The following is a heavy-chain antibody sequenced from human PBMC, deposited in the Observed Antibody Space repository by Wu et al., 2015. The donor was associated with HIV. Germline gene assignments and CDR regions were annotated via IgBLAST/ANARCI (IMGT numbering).Heavy chain of an antibody. CDR2: MNPNSGGT. V-gene: IGHV1-2*02. D-gene: IGHD5-12*01. CDR3: AINTDSVATSLYSLGV. J-gene: IGHJ6*02. Sequence: QVQLVQSGAEVKKPGASVNVSCKASGYTFTGYFLHWVRQAPGQRPEWMGWMNPNSGGTTYAPKFQGRVTMTRDTSTSTAYMELSSLRSEDTAVYYCAINTDSVATSLYSLGVWGQGTVVTVSS. CDR1: GYTFTGYF.